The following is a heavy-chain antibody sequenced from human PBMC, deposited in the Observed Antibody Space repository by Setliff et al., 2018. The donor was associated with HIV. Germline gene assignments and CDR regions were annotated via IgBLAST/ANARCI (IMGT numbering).Heavy chain of an antibody. CDR3: TRAFPPMIPAAFDI. J-gene: IGHJ3*02. CDR1: GFSFSRHY. CDR2: INPSDGIP. D-gene: IGHD3-16*01. V-gene: IGHV1-46*01. Sequence: ASVKVSCKASGFSFSRHYMHWVRQAPGEGLEWVAMINPSDGIPSYAQKFQDRVVVTRDTSRSIVYMELSSLLSGDTAVYFCTRAFPPMIPAAFDIWGLGTLVTVS.